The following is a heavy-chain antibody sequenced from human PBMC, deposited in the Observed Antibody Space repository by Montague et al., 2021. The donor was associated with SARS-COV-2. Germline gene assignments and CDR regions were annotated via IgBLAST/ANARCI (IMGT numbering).Heavy chain of an antibody. Sequence: PALVKPTQTLTLTCTFSGFPLNTSGMCVSWIRQPPGKALEWLARIDWDDDKYYSTSLKTRLTISKDTSKNQVVLTMTNMDPVDTATYYCARMVGVAGPALDYWGQGTLVTVSS. J-gene: IGHJ4*02. CDR3: ARMVGVAGPALDY. CDR2: IDWDDDK. D-gene: IGHD6-19*01. CDR1: GFPLNTSGMC. V-gene: IGHV2-70*11.